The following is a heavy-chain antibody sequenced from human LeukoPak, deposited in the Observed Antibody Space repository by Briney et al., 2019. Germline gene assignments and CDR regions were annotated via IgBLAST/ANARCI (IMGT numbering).Heavy chain of an antibody. V-gene: IGHV3-7*05. Sequence: GGSLRLSCAASGFTFSDYWMIWVRQAPGKGLEWVGNIKQDGSEKRYADSVRGRFTISRDNAQTSLYLQMNSLRAEDTAVYYCARASDPWLQLTWGQGTLVTVSS. CDR1: GFTFSDYW. CDR2: IKQDGSEK. J-gene: IGHJ5*02. CDR3: ARASDPWLQLT. D-gene: IGHD5-24*01.